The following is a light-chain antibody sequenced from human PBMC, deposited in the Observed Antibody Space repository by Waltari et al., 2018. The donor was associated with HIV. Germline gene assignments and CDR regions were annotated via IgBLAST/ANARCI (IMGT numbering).Light chain of an antibody. CDR3: AAWDGSLIGYV. Sequence: QSVLTQSPSASGTPGQRVTIYCSGSSSNIRSKTVNWYQQLPGTAPKLLISSRDQRPSGVPDRFSGSYSGTSASLAISGLQSEDEADYYCAAWDGSLIGYVFGTGTKVTVL. CDR2: SRD. V-gene: IGLV1-44*01. CDR1: SSNIRSKT. J-gene: IGLJ1*01.